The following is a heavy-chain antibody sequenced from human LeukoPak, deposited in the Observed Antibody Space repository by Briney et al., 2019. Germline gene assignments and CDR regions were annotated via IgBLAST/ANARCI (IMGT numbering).Heavy chain of an antibody. V-gene: IGHV3-23*01. D-gene: IGHD3-22*01. CDR2: ISGSGGST. CDR3: AKDLTMIVVVAGY. Sequence: GGSLRLSCAASGFTFSSYGMSWVRQAPGKGLEWVSAISGSGGSTYYADSAKGRFTISRDNSKNTLYLQMNSLRAEDTAVYYCAKDLTMIVVVAGYWGQGTLVTVSS. J-gene: IGHJ4*02. CDR1: GFTFSSYG.